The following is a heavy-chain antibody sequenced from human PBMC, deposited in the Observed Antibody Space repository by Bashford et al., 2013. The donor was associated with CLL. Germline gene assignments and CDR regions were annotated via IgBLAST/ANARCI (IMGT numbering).Heavy chain of an antibody. Sequence: GGSLRLSCAASGFLPSVAMLCTGVRQAPGKGLEWVAVISYDGSNKYYADSVKGRFTISRDNSKNTLYLQMNSLRAEDTAVYYCASLTDRHIVLIRGDWYFDLWAPWHPWSPVSS. CDR1: GFLPSVAML. V-gene: IGHV3-30-3*01. D-gene: IGHD2-8*01. J-gene: IGHJ2*01. CDR2: ISYDGSNK. CDR3: ASLTDRHIVLIRGDWYFDL.